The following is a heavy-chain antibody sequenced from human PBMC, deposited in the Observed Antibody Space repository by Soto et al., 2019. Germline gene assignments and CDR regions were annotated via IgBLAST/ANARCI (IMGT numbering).Heavy chain of an antibody. CDR3: GRRRGSGSDYQDY. CDR2: IIPIFGTA. J-gene: IGHJ4*02. Sequence: QVQLVQSGAEVKKPGSSVKVSCKASGGTFSSYAISWVRQAPGQGLEWMGGIIPIFGTANYAQKFQGRVTITADEXTRTADVVLGSLVSDDTAVYYCGRRRGSGSDYQDYWGQGTLVTVSS. CDR1: GGTFSSYA. D-gene: IGHD3-10*01. V-gene: IGHV1-69*12.